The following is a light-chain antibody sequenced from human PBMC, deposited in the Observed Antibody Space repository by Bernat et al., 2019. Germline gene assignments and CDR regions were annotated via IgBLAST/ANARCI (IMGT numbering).Light chain of an antibody. Sequence: DIQMTQSPSSLSASVGDRVTITCRASQGISNNFAWFQQKLGKAPKSLIYDASNLQSGVPSKFSGSGSGTDFTLTISNLQPEDVATYYCQQYKSYPYTFGRGTTVEIK. J-gene: IGKJ4*01. V-gene: IGKV1-16*02. CDR1: QGISNN. CDR3: QQYKSYPYT. CDR2: DAS.